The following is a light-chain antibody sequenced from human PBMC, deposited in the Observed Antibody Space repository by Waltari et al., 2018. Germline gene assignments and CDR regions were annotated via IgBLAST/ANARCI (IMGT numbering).Light chain of an antibody. V-gene: IGKV3-15*01. CDR1: QSGSGN. CDR2: GTS. CDR3: QQYNNWPRT. J-gene: IGKJ1*01. Sequence: ETVMTQSPATLSLSPGERATLSCRASQSGSGNLAWYQQKPGQAPRLLIYGTSTRAPGIPARFSGSGSVTEFTLTISSLQSEDFAVYYCQQYNNWPRTFGQGTKVEIK.